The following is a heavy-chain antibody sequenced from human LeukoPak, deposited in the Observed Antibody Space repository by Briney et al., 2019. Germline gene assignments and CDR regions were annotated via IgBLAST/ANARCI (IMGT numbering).Heavy chain of an antibody. CDR2: INPDRGGT. J-gene: IGHJ4*02. Sequence: EASVKVSCKAPGNTFAGHNIHWMRQAPGQGLELMGWINPDRGGTDYARQFQGRVTMTSDTSIRAAYMELSSLVSEDSAVYFCAISIQAAAIPDFDYWGQGTLVTVSS. CDR3: AISIQAAAIPDFDY. D-gene: IGHD6-25*01. V-gene: IGHV1-2*02. CDR1: GNTFAGHN.